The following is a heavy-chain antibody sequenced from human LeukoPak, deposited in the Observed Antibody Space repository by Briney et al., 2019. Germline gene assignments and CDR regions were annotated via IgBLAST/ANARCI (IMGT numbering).Heavy chain of an antibody. CDR3: ARHFRVGATQSNFDF. CDR2: LYPGDSDT. V-gene: IGHV5-51*01. Sequence: GESLKISCKGSGYSFPNYWIGWVRQMPGKGLEWLGILYPGDSDTRYSPSFQGQVTISADKSISTACLQWSSLKASDTAIYYCARHFRVGATQSNFDFWGQGTLVTVSS. J-gene: IGHJ4*02. CDR1: GYSFPNYW. D-gene: IGHD1-26*01.